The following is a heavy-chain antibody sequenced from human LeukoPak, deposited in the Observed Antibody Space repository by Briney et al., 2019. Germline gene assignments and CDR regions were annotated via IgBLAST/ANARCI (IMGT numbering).Heavy chain of an antibody. CDR1: GYTFTCYD. V-gene: IGHV1-8*01. D-gene: IGHD3-10*01. J-gene: IGHJ4*02. CDR2: MNPNSGNT. Sequence: ASVKVSCKASGYTFTCYDINWVRQATGQGLERMGWMNPNSGNTGYAQKFQGRVTMTRNTSISTAYMELSSLRSEDTAVYYCARGSVHSSYSADYWGQGTLVTVSS. CDR3: ARGSVHSSYSADY.